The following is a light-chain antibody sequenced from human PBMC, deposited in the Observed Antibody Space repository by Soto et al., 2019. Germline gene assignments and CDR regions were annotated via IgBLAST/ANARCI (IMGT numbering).Light chain of an antibody. CDR1: QSVSTK. V-gene: IGKV3D-15*01. J-gene: IGKJ5*01. Sequence: ETVMTQSPATLSVSPGERATLSCRASQSVSTKLAWYQQKPGQAPRLLIYGASTRATGIPARFSGSGSGTEFTLNVSSQQSEDFAVYYCQQYDDWPPITFGQGTRLEIK. CDR3: QQYDDWPPIT. CDR2: GAS.